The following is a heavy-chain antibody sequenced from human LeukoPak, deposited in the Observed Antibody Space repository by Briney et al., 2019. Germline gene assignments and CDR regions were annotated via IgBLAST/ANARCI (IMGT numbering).Heavy chain of an antibody. V-gene: IGHV1-69-2*01. CDR2: VDPEDGET. CDR1: GYTFTDYY. Sequence: ASVKVSCKASGYTFTDYYMHWVQQAPGKGLEWMGRVDPEDGETIYAVKFQGRVTITADTSTDTAYMELSSLRSEDTAVYYCATVAIVAGSTFDYWGQGTLVTVSS. J-gene: IGHJ4*02. D-gene: IGHD5-12*01. CDR3: ATVAIVAGSTFDY.